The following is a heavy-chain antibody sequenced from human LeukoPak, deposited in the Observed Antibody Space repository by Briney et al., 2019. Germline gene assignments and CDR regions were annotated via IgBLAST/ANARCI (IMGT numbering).Heavy chain of an antibody. CDR3: ARDHRWYCSGGSCYSSAFDI. D-gene: IGHD2-15*01. Sequence: HPGGSLRLSCAASGFTFSSYAMHWVRQAPGKGLEGVAVISYDGSNKYYADSVKGRFTISRDNSKNTLYLQMNSLRAEDTAVYYCARDHRWYCSGGSCYSSAFDIWGQGTMVTVSS. V-gene: IGHV3-30-3*01. CDR1: GFTFSSYA. J-gene: IGHJ3*02. CDR2: ISYDGSNK.